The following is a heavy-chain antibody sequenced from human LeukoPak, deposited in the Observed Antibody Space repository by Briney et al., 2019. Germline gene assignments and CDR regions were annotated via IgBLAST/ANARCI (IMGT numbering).Heavy chain of an antibody. CDR2: IYPGDSTT. CDR3: ERPVGTSSANDNWLDP. J-gene: IGHJ5*02. CDR1: GYPFSTYW. Sequence: GESPKISCKGSGYPFSTYWIGWVRPMPGEGVEGVGIIYPGDSTTRYSPSFEGQVTISADNSISTTYLTWTRLKPSDTAMYYCERPVGTSSANDNWLDPWGQGTLVTVSS. V-gene: IGHV5-51*01. D-gene: IGHD1-14*01.